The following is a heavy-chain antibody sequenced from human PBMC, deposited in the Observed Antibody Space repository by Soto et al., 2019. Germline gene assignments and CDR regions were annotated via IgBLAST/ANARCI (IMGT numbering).Heavy chain of an antibody. CDR1: GFTFSSYG. CDR3: ATRDVTTSYGMDV. CDR2: ISYDGSNK. Sequence: QVQRVESGGGVVQPGRSLRLSCAASGFTFSSYGMHWVRQAPGKGLEWVAVISYDGSNKYYADSVKGRFTISRDNSKNTLYLQMNSLRAEDTAVYYWATRDVTTSYGMDVWGQGTTVTVSS. V-gene: IGHV3-30*03. J-gene: IGHJ6*02. D-gene: IGHD4-4*01.